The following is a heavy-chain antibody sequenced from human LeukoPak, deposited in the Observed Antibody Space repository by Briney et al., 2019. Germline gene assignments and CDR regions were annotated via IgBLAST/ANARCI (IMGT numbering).Heavy chain of an antibody. V-gene: IGHV1-69*06. D-gene: IGHD5-12*01. CDR1: GGKFSSYA. J-gene: IGHJ4*02. Sequence: GASVKVSCKASGGKFSSYAISWVRQAPGQGLEWMGGIIPMFGTTNYAQKFQGRVTITADKYTSTAYMELSSLRSEDTAVYYCARTYVDSYYFDYWGQGTLVTVSS. CDR3: ARTYVDSYYFDY. CDR2: IIPMFGTT.